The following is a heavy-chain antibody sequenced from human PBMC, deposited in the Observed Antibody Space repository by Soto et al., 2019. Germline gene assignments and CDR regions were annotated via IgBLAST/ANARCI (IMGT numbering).Heavy chain of an antibody. J-gene: IGHJ4*02. CDR2: IKNKANSYTT. CDR1: GFTFSAHY. D-gene: IGHD1-26*01. CDR3: ARVSLVGPSGGRYFDY. V-gene: IGHV3-72*01. Sequence: EVQLVESGGGLVQPGGSLRLSCAASGFTFSAHYMDWVRQAPGKGLEWVGRIKNKANSYTTEYAASVEGRFTISREDSQNSLYLQMNILKTEDTAVYYCARVSLVGPSGGRYFDYWGQGSQVAVSS.